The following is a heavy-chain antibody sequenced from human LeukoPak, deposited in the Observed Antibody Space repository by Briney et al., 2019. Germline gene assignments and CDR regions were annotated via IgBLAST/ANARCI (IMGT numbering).Heavy chain of an antibody. J-gene: IGHJ4*02. CDR1: GGSFSGYY. V-gene: IGHV4-34*01. D-gene: IGHD3-22*01. CDR2: INHSGST. CDR3: ARGPGLLLYYFDY. Sequence: ASETLSLTCAVYGGSFSGYYWSWIRQPPGKGLEWIGEINHSGSTNYNPSLKSRVTISVDTSKNQFSLKLSSVTAADTAVYYCARGPGLLLYYFDYWGQGTLVTVS.